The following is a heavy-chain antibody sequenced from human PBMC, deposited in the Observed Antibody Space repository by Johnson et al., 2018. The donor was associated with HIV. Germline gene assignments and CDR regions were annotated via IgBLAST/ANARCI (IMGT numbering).Heavy chain of an antibody. CDR1: GFTFSNYA. Sequence: VQLVESWGDLVQPGGSLRLSCAASGFTFSNYAMTWVRQAPGKGLEWVSAISGSGGNTYYADSVKGRFTISRDNSKNTLYLQMNSLRAEDTAVYYCATQEDYGDYYGAFDIWGQGTMVTVSS. J-gene: IGHJ3*02. CDR2: ISGSGGNT. CDR3: ATQEDYGDYYGAFDI. D-gene: IGHD4-17*01. V-gene: IGHV3-23*04.